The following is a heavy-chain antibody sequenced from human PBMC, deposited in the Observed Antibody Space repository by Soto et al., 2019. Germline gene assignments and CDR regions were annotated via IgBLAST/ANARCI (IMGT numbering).Heavy chain of an antibody. CDR2: IIPIFGTA. D-gene: IGHD2-15*01. V-gene: IGHV1-69*01. CDR3: ATPLYCSGGSCYSRAFDI. J-gene: IGHJ3*02. Sequence: EWMGGIIPIFGTANYAQKFQGRVTITADESTSTAYMELSSLRSEDTAVYYCATPLYCSGGSCYSRAFDIWGQGTMVTVSS.